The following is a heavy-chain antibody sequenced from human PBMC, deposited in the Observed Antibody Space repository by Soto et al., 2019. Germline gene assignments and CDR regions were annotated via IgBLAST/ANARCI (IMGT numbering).Heavy chain of an antibody. CDR1: GFTFSSYG. CDR3: AREREAVAGTEFDY. V-gene: IGHV3-33*01. CDR2: IWYDGSNK. J-gene: IGHJ4*02. D-gene: IGHD6-19*01. Sequence: GGSLRLSCAASGFTFSSYGMHWVRQAPGKGLEWVAVIWYDGSNKYYADSVKGRFTISRDNSKNTLYLQMNSLRAEDTAVYYCAREREAVAGTEFDYWGQGTLVTVSS.